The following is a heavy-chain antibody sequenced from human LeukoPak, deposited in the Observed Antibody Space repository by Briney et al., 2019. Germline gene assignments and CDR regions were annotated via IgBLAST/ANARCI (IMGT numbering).Heavy chain of an antibody. Sequence: SETLSLTCAVYGGSFSGYYWSWIRQPPGKGLEWIGEINHSGSTNYNPSLKSRVTISVDTSKNQFSLKLSSVTAADTAVYYCARGPNPHYYGSGSYFGYYYYGMDVWGQGTTVTVSS. D-gene: IGHD3-10*01. V-gene: IGHV4-34*01. CDR3: ARGPNPHYYGSGSYFGYYYYGMDV. J-gene: IGHJ6*02. CDR2: INHSGST. CDR1: GGSFSGYY.